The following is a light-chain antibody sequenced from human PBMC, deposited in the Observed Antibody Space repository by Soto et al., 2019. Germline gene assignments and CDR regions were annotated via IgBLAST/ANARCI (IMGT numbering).Light chain of an antibody. CDR1: QDISNY. V-gene: IGKV1-33*01. CDR2: DAS. Sequence: DIQMTQSPSSLSASVGDRVTITCQASQDISNYVNWYQQKPGKAPKLLIYDASNVETGVPSRFRGSESATDFTFTISSLQAEDVATYFCQQYDHLPLTFGGGTKVEIK. CDR3: QQYDHLPLT. J-gene: IGKJ4*01.